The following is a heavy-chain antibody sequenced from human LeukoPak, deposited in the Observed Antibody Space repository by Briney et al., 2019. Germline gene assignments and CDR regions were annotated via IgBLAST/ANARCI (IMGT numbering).Heavy chain of an antibody. D-gene: IGHD4-17*01. CDR1: GGSISSGGYY. CDR2: IYYSGST. Sequence: PSQTLSLTCTVSGGSISSGGYYWSWIRQHPGKGLEWIGYIYYSGSTYYNPSLKSRVTISVDTSKNQFSLKLSFVTAADTAVYYCARGDYGDYGAALDYWGQGTLVTVSS. CDR3: ARGDYGDYGAALDY. J-gene: IGHJ4*02. V-gene: IGHV4-31*03.